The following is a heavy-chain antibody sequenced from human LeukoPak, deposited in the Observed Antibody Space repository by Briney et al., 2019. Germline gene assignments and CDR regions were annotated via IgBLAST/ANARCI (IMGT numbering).Heavy chain of an antibody. J-gene: IGHJ4*02. CDR3: AKDRSYASFED. V-gene: IGHV3-23*01. CDR2: IGPSGSST. CDR1: GFTFSNYW. Sequence: PGGSLRLSCAASGFTFSNYWMSWVRQAPGKGLEWVSGIGPSGSSTYYADSVKGRFTISRDNSKNTMYVKMNSLRAEDTAVYYCAKDRSYASFEDWGQGTLVTVSS. D-gene: IGHD2-2*01.